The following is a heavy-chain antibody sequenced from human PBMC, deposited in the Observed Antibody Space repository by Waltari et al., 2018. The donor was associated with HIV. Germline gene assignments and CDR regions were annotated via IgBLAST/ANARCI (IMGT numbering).Heavy chain of an antibody. D-gene: IGHD4-4*01. Sequence: EVQLVESGGGLVQPGGSLRLSCAASGFTFSSYSMNWVRQAPGKGLEWISYINSSSNITYYADSVKGRFTVSRDNAKNSVYLQMNSLRAEDTAVYYCAREMATVYFDYWGQGTLVAVSS. CDR3: AREMATVYFDY. CDR2: INSSSNIT. J-gene: IGHJ4*02. V-gene: IGHV3-48*01. CDR1: GFTFSSYS.